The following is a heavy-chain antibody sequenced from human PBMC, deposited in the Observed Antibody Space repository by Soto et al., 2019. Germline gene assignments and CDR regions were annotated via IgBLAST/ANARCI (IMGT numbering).Heavy chain of an antibody. J-gene: IGHJ4*02. D-gene: IGHD5-12*01. CDR1: GGSISSYY. Sequence: SETLSLTCTVSGGSISSYYWNWIRQPPGKGLEWIGYIYYSGTTNYNPSLKSRVTISVDTSKNQFSLKLSSVTAADTAVYYCTRAYSGYAAVDYWGQGILVTVSS. CDR3: TRAYSGYAAVDY. CDR2: IYYSGTT. V-gene: IGHV4-59*01.